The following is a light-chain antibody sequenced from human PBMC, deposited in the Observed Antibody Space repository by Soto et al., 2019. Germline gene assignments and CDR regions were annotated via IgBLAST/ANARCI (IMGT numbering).Light chain of an antibody. J-gene: IGKJ1*01. CDR2: LGS. V-gene: IGKV2-28*01. Sequence: DIVMTQSPLSLPVTPGEPASISCRSSQSLLYTNGYNYLDWYLQKPGQSPQLLIYLGSNRAPGVPDRFSGSGSGTDFTLKSSRVEAEDVGVYYCMEGLQSRTFGQGTKVEIK. CDR1: QSLLYTNGYNY. CDR3: MEGLQSRT.